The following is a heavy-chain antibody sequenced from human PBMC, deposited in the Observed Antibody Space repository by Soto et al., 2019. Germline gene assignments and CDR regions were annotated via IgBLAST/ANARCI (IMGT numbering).Heavy chain of an antibody. CDR2: ISAYNGNA. CDR3: ARDTGDYRFYYGMDV. CDR1: GYTFTSYG. Sequence: GASVKVSCKASGYTFTSYGISWVRQAPEQGLEWMGWISAYNGNANYAQKLQGRVTMTTDTSTSTAYMELRSLRSDDTAVYYCARDTGDYRFYYGMDVWGQGTTVTVSS. V-gene: IGHV1-18*01. J-gene: IGHJ6*02. D-gene: IGHD3-16*02.